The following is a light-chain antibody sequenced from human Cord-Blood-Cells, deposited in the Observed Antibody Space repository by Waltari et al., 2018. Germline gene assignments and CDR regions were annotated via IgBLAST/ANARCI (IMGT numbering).Light chain of an antibody. CDR2: QDS. V-gene: IGLV3-1*01. Sequence: SYELTQPPSVSVSPGQTASITCSGDKLGDKYACWYQQKPGQSPVLVIYQDSKRPSGIPGRFTGSNSGNTATLTISGTQAMDEADYYCQAWDSSTSNYVFGTGTKVTVL. CDR1: KLGDKY. CDR3: QAWDSSTSNYV. J-gene: IGLJ1*01.